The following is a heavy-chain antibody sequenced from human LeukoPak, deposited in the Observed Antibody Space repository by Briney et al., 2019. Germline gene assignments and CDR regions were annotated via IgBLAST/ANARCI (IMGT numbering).Heavy chain of an antibody. J-gene: IGHJ6*02. Sequence: PSQTLSLTCTVSGGSISSGGYYWSWIRQHPGTGLEWIGYIYYSGSTYYNPSLKSRVTISVDTSKNQFSLKLSSVTAADTAVYYCARTADHYYYYYGMDVWGQGTTVTVSS. CDR3: ARTADHYYYYYGMDV. V-gene: IGHV4-31*03. CDR1: GGSISSGGYY. CDR2: IYYSGST.